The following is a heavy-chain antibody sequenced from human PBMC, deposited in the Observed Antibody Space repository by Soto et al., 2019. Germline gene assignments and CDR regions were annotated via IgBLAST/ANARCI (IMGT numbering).Heavy chain of an antibody. CDR3: ATGLRTGNYGMDV. CDR1: GGTFSNDA. Sequence: QEQLVQAGAEVKKPGSSVRISCRASGGTFSNDAVSWVRQAPGQGLQWMGGIIPIFGTTHDAQKFQGRVTITADESTATAYMELRSVTSEDTAVYYCATGLRTGNYGMDVWGQGTAVTVSS. V-gene: IGHV1-69*01. J-gene: IGHJ6*02. D-gene: IGHD3-10*01. CDR2: IIPIFGTT.